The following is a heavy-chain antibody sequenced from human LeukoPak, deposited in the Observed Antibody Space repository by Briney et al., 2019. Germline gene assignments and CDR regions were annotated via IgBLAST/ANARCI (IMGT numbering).Heavy chain of an antibody. CDR2: INTNTGNP. CDR3: ARSQGYSSSWPLDY. J-gene: IGHJ4*02. V-gene: IGHV7-4-1*02. Sequence: ASVKVSCKASRDTFTRYAMNWVRQAPGQGGEWMGWINTNTGNPTYAQGSTGRFAFSLDTSVSTAYLQISSLKAEATAVYYCARSQGYSSSWPLDYWGQGTLVTVSS. D-gene: IGHD6-6*01. CDR1: RDTFTRYA.